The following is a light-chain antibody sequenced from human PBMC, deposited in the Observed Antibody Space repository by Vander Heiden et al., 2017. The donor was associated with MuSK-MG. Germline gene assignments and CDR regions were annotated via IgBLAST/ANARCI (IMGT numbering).Light chain of an antibody. CDR1: SSNIGAGYD. J-gene: IGLJ2*01. Sequence: SVLTQPPSVSEAAGQGGTIVCTGTSSNIGAGYDVHWSRRLPGRGPQLLIYANSNRPSGVPDRFSGSKSATSASLAITGLQAEDEADYYCQSYDRSLSGFVVFGGGTKLTVL. V-gene: IGLV1-40*01. CDR3: QSYDRSLSGFVV. CDR2: ANS.